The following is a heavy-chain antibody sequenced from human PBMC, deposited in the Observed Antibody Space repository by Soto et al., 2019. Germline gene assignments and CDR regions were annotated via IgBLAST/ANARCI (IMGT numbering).Heavy chain of an antibody. J-gene: IGHJ6*02. CDR2: VTANGGST. CDR1: VFTFSVYA. D-gene: IGHD1-26*01. Sequence: GRSLRLSCAATVFTFSVYAMTCVRQAPGKGLEWVSAVTANGGSTYSADSVKGRFTISRYNSKNTLFLQMNSLRAEDTAVYYCASLGVGEWANYYYYYGMDVWGQGTKVTVCS. CDR3: ASLGVGEWANYYYYYGMDV. V-gene: IGHV3-23*01.